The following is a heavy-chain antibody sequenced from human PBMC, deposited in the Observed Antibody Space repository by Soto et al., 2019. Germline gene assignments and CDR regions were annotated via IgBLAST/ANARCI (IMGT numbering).Heavy chain of an antibody. CDR1: GYSFTSYW. J-gene: IGHJ6*02. D-gene: IGHD3-22*01. CDR3: ARQNGYYDSSGYYWGYYYYGMEV. V-gene: IGHV5-51*01. CDR2: IYPGDSDT. Sequence: LGESLKISCKGSGYSFTSYWIGWARQMPGKGLEWMGIIYPGDSDTRYSPSFQGQVTISADKSISTAYLQWSSLKASDTAMYYCARQNGYYDSSGYYWGYYYYGMEVWGQGTTVTVSS.